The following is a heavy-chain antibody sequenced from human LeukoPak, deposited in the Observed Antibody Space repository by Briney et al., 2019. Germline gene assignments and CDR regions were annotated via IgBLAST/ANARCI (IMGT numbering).Heavy chain of an antibody. V-gene: IGHV4-34*01. CDR2: INHSGST. CDR1: GGSISSYY. Sequence: SETLSLTCTVSGGSISSYYWSWIRQPPGKGLEWIGEINHSGSTNYNPSLKSRVTISVDTSKNQFSLKLSSVTAADTAVYYCARGSIRLDYWGQGTLVTVSS. J-gene: IGHJ4*02. CDR3: ARGSIRLDY. D-gene: IGHD2-21*01.